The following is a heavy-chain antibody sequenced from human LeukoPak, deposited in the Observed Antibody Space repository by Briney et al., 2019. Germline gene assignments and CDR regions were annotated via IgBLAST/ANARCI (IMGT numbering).Heavy chain of an antibody. V-gene: IGHV4-4*09. CDR1: GGSISSYY. Sequence: PSETLSLTCTVSGGSISSYYWSWIRQPPGKGLEWIGYIYTSGSTNYNPSLKSRVTMSVDTSKNQFSLKLSSVTAADTAVYYCARDMYYYDTGWFDPWGQGTLVTVSS. CDR2: IYTSGST. J-gene: IGHJ5*02. D-gene: IGHD3-22*01. CDR3: ARDMYYYDTGWFDP.